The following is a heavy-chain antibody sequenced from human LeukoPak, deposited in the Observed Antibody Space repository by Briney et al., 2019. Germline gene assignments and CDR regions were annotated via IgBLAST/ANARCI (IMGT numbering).Heavy chain of an antibody. D-gene: IGHD6-19*01. CDR3: ARRPLVAVAGLDY. V-gene: IGHV1-2*02. Sequence: ASVKVSCKASGYTFTGYYMHWVRQAPGQGLEWMGWINPNSGGTNYAQKFQGRVTMTRDTSINTAYMELSRLRSDDTAVYYCARRPLVAVAGLDYWGQGTLVTVSS. CDR1: GYTFTGYY. J-gene: IGHJ4*02. CDR2: INPNSGGT.